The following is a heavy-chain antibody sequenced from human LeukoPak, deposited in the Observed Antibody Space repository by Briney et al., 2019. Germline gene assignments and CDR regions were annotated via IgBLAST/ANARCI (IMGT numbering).Heavy chain of an antibody. CDR1: GFTFSNHA. V-gene: IGHV3-23*01. D-gene: IGHD2-2*02. CDR2: ISSRSAYT. J-gene: IGHJ5*02. CDR3: AKDDQGDCTSSSCYRWFDP. Sequence: GGSLRLSCAASGFTFSNHAMSWVRQAPGKGPEWVSSISSRSAYTDYADSVKGRFTISRDNSKNTLNLQMHSLRAEDTAVYYCAKDDQGDCTSSSCYRWFDPWGQGTRVSVSS.